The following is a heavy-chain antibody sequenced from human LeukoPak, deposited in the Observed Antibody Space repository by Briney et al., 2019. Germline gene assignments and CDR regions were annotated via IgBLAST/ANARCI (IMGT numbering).Heavy chain of an antibody. CDR2: IYYSGST. V-gene: IGHV4-39*01. CDR1: GGSISSSSYY. D-gene: IGHD5-18*01. Sequence: SETLSLTCTVSGGSISSSSYYWGWIRQPPGKGLGWIGSIYYSGSTYYNPSLKSRVTISVDTSKNQFSLKLSSVTAADTAVYYCARQGAQLWTTASSYWYFDLWGRGTLVTVSS. CDR3: ARQGAQLWTTASSYWYFDL. J-gene: IGHJ2*01.